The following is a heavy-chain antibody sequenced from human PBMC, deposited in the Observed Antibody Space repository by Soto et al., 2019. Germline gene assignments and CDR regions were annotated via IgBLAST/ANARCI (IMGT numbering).Heavy chain of an antibody. CDR3: ARGGYYDSSGYYG. D-gene: IGHD3-22*01. CDR1: GGSISSYY. CDR2: IYYSGST. J-gene: IGHJ4*02. Sequence: QVQLQESGPGLVKPSETLSLTCTVSGGSISSYYWSWIRQPPGMGLAWIGYIYYSGSTNYNPSLKSRVTISVDTSKNQFSLKLSSVTAADTAVYYCARGGYYDSSGYYGWGQGTLVTVSS. V-gene: IGHV4-59*01.